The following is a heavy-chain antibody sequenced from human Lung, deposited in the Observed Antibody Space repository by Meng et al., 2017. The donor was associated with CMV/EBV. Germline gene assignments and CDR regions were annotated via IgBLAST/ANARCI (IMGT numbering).Heavy chain of an antibody. CDR2: INPSGGST. CDR1: GYTFTSYY. CDR3: ARDLAAAGTGSGWDYYYYGMDV. V-gene: IGHV1-46*01. J-gene: IGHJ6*02. D-gene: IGHD6-13*01. Sequence: ASVXVSXXASGYTFTSYYMHWVRQAPGQGLEWMGIINPSGGSTSYAQKFQGRVTMTRDTSTSTVYMELSSLRSEDTAVYYCARDLAAAGTGSGWDYYYYGMDVWGQGTTVTVSS.